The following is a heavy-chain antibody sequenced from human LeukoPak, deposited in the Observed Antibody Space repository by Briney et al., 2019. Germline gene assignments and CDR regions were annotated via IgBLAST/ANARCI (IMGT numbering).Heavy chain of an antibody. D-gene: IGHD3-16*02. Sequence: ASVKVSCKASGYTFTSYDINWVRQATGQGLEWMGWMNPNSGNTGYAQKFQGRVTMTRDTSISTAYMELSRLRSDDTAVYYCARGRYARTFDYWGQGTLVTVSS. J-gene: IGHJ4*02. CDR2: MNPNSGNT. CDR3: ARGRYARTFDY. CDR1: GYTFTSYD. V-gene: IGHV1-8*01.